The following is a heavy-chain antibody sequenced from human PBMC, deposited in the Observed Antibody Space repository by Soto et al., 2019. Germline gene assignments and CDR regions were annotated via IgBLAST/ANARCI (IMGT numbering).Heavy chain of an antibody. Sequence: SETLSLTCTVSGGSVSSGSYYWSWIRQPPGKGLEWIGYIYYSGSTNYNPSLKSRVTISVDTSKNQFSLKLSSVTAADTAVYYCARDRGGIDYWGQGTLVTVSS. J-gene: IGHJ4*02. CDR2: IYYSGST. V-gene: IGHV4-61*01. CDR3: ARDRGGIDY. CDR1: GGSVSSGSYY.